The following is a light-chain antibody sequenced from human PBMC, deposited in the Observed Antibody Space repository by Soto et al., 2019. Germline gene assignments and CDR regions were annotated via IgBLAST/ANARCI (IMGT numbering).Light chain of an antibody. CDR3: QQRSNSPYT. V-gene: IGKV3-11*01. CDR2: DAS. CDR1: QSVSSY. Sequence: EIVLTQSPATLSLSPGERDTLSCRASQSVSSYLAWYQQKPGQAPRLLIYDASNRATGIPARFSGSGSGTDFTLTISSLEPEDFAVYYCQQRSNSPYTFGQGTKLEIK. J-gene: IGKJ2*01.